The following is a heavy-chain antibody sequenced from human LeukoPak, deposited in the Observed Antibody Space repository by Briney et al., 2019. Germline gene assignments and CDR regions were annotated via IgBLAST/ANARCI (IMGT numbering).Heavy chain of an antibody. CDR3: ATWSRDAFDI. J-gene: IGHJ3*02. Sequence: ASVKVSCKASGGTFSSYAISWVRQAPGQGLEWMGWISAYNGNTNYAQRLQGRVTMTTDTSTSTAYMELRSLRSDDTAVYYCATWSRDAFDIWGQGTMVTVSS. V-gene: IGHV1-18*01. CDR1: GGTFSSYA. D-gene: IGHD1-26*01. CDR2: ISAYNGNT.